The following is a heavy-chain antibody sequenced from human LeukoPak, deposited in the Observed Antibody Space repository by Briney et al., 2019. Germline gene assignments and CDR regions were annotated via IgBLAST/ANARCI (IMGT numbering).Heavy chain of an antibody. CDR3: ARAPNSYYGMDV. V-gene: IGHV4-34*01. CDR1: GGSISSYY. CDR2: INHSGST. J-gene: IGHJ6*02. Sequence: PSETLSLTCTVSGGSISSYYWSWIRQPPGKGLEWIGEINHSGSTNYNPSLKSRVTISVDTSKNQFSLKLSSVTAADTAVYYCARAPNSYYGMDVWGQGTTVTVSS.